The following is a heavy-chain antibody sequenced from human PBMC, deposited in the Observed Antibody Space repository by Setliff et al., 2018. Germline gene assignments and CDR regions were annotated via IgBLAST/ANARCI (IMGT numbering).Heavy chain of an antibody. J-gene: IGHJ5*02. CDR1: GYNFANHW. Sequence: GESLTISCQASGYNFANHWIAWVRLMPGKGLEYMGRIDPGDSYADYSPSFEGLVTISADKSRTTVYLQWTSLQASDTALYLCARLGRERSTFAWLDAWGQGTQVTAPQ. D-gene: IGHD1-1*01. CDR2: IDPGDSYA. V-gene: IGHV5-10-1*01. CDR3: ARLGRERSTFAWLDA.